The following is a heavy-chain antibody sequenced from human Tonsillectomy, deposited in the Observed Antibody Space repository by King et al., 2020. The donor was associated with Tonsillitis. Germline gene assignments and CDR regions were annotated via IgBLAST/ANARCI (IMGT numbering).Heavy chain of an antibody. CDR3: AKRGGEY. Sequence: VQLVESGGGPVQPGGSLRLSCAASGITFSTYAMTWFRQAPGQGLEWVSTISVSGGNTYYADSVKGRFTIARDNSKNTRYLQMNSLRAEDTAVYYCAKRGGEYWGQGTLVTVSS. V-gene: IGHV3-23*04. CDR1: GITFSTYA. J-gene: IGHJ4*02. CDR2: ISVSGGNT. D-gene: IGHD3-10*01.